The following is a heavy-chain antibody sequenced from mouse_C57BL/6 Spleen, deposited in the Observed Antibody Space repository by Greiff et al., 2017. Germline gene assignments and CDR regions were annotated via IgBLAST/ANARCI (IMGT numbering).Heavy chain of an antibody. V-gene: IGHV1-50*01. CDR1: GYTFTSYW. CDR2: IDPSDSYT. D-gene: IGHD1-1*01. Sequence: QVQLQQPGAELVKPGASVKLSCKASGYTFTSYWMQWVKQRPGQGLEWIGEIDPSDSYTNYNQKFKGKATLTVDTSSSTAYMQLSSLTSEDSAVYYCARLCDYYGGHYAMDYWGQGTSVTVSS. CDR3: ARLCDYYGGHYAMDY. J-gene: IGHJ4*01.